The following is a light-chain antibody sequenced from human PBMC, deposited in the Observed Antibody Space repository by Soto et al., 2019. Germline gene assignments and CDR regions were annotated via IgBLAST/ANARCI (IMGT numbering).Light chain of an antibody. J-gene: IGKJ5*01. CDR3: QQYTDWPIT. Sequence: DIQMTQSPSTLSGSLGDRVTITCRASQTISSWFAWYQQKPGKAPKLLIYAASTRATAVPDRFSGSGSGTDFTLTITSLQSDDFEVYFCQQYTDWPITFGQGTRLEIK. CDR1: QTISSW. CDR2: AAS. V-gene: IGKV1-5*01.